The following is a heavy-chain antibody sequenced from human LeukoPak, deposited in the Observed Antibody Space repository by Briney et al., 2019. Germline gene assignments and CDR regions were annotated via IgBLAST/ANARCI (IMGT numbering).Heavy chain of an antibody. D-gene: IGHD3-10*01. CDR2: MNHGGST. V-gene: IGHV4-34*01. Sequence: PSETLPLTCAVYGGSFSGYYWNWIRQPPGKGLEWIGEMNHGGSTNYNPSLKSRVTISVDTSKNQFSLKLRSVTAADTAVYYCARRFGRKFGERFYYYHYMDVWGKGTTVTISS. CDR3: ARRFGRKFGERFYYYHYMDV. J-gene: IGHJ6*03. CDR1: GGSFSGYY.